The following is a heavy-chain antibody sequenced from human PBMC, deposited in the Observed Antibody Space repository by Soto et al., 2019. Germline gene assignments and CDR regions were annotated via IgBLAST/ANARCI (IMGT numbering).Heavy chain of an antibody. CDR1: GDSIRSSKYY. V-gene: IGHV4-39*02. CDR2: IYYSGSI. J-gene: IGHJ4*02. Sequence: SETLSLTCNVSGDSIRSSKYYWGWIRQPPGKGLEWIGTIYYSGSIYYNPSLKSRVNISIDTSKNHFYLKLRSVTAAYAVVYYCAKGSGSSAYSPVDYWGQGTLVTVS. D-gene: IGHD3-16*01. CDR3: AKGSGSSAYSPVDY.